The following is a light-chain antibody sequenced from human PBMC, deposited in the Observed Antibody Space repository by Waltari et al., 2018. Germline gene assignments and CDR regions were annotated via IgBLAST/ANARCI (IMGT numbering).Light chain of an antibody. J-gene: IGKJ5*01. CDR2: DTS. V-gene: IGKV3-20*01. Sequence: EIVLTQSPGTLSLSPGERATLSCRASLRISASLSWYQQKLGQPPRLLIYDTSNRAIGIPDRFSGSGSGTDFTLTINRLEPEDFAVYFCQQYADSPITFGLGTRLDIK. CDR1: LRISAS. CDR3: QQYADSPIT.